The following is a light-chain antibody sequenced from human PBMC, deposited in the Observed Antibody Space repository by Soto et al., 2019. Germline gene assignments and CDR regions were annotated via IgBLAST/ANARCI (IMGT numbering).Light chain of an antibody. CDR2: ATS. CDR3: QESYSTPWT. CDR1: QRIFSY. Sequence: DIQMTQSPSSLSASVGDRFTITCRASQRIFSYLNWYQQKPGKAPKLLIYATSSLQSGVPSRFSGSGSGTDFTLTISSLQPEDFATYYCQESYSTPWTFGQGTKVDIK. V-gene: IGKV1-39*01. J-gene: IGKJ1*01.